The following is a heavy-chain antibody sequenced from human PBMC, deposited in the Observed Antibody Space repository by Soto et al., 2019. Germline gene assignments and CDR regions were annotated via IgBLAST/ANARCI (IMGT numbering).Heavy chain of an antibody. CDR3: ARHYSSGWDYFDY. CDR2: LDYSGST. V-gene: IGHV4-39*01. J-gene: IGHJ4*02. CDR1: GGSIGTRNYY. D-gene: IGHD6-19*01. Sequence: QLQLQESGPGLVKPSETLSLTCNVSGGSIGTRNYYWAWIRQPPGKGLEWIGSLDYSGSTYYNPSLKSRVTISVDTSKNQFSLKVTSVTAADTAVYYCARHYSSGWDYFDYWGQGTLVTVSS.